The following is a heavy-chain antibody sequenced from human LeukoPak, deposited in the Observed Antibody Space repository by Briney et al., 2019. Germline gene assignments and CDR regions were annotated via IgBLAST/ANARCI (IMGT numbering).Heavy chain of an antibody. J-gene: IGHJ4*02. D-gene: IGHD1/OR15-1a*01. CDR2: TNPDKVGT. V-gene: IGHV1-2*05. CDR1: GYSFTAHF. CDR3: SSDRHERTFDY. Sequence: ASVKVSCKASGYSFTAHFMHWIRQAPGQGLEWMGQTNPDKVGTKYAPKFQGRVTMTRDTSIDTAYMELSSLTSDDTDVYSRSSDRHERTFDYWGQGTLVTVSS.